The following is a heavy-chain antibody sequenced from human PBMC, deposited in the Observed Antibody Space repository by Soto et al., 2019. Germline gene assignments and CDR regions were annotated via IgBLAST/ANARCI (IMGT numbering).Heavy chain of an antibody. J-gene: IGHJ4*02. V-gene: IGHV3-23*01. CDR1: GFTFNNYA. D-gene: IGHD2-15*01. CDR3: AKSSVVAAANQFDY. CDR2: ISGSGGST. Sequence: VQLLESGGGLVQPGGSLRLSCAASGFTFNNYAMSWVRQAPGKGLEWVSAISGSGGSTYYADSVKGQFTVSRDNSKNTLYLQMSSLRAEDTAIYYCAKSSVVAAANQFDYWGQGTLVTVSS.